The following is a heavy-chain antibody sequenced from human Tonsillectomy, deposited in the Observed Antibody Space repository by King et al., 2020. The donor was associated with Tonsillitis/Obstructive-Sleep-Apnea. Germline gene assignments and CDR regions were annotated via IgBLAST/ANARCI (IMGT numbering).Heavy chain of an antibody. J-gene: IGHJ6*03. CDR1: GFTVSSNY. CDR3: ARVPTLEWSLIYYYYYMDV. V-gene: IGHV3-66*01. CDR2: IYSGGST. Sequence: VQLVESGGGLVQPGGSLRLSCAASGFTVSSNYMSWVRQAPGKGLEWVSVIYSGGSTYYADSVKGRFTISRDNSKNTLYLQMNSLRAEDTAVYYCARVPTLEWSLIYYYYYMDVWGKGTTVTVSS. D-gene: IGHD3-3*01.